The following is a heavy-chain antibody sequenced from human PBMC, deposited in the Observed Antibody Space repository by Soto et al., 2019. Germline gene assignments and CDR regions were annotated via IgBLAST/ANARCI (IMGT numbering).Heavy chain of an antibody. CDR3: AICGYDNDF. J-gene: IGHJ4*02. V-gene: IGHV3-48*01. CDR2: MYSTDSTP. D-gene: IGHD5-12*01. Sequence: EVQLVESGGGLVQPGGSLRLSCAASGFTFSSYGINWVRQAPGKGLEWVSYMYSTDSTPYYADSVKGRFTITRENAKNSLYLQMNSLRAEDTAVYYCAICGYDNDFWGQGTLVTVSS. CDR1: GFTFSSYG.